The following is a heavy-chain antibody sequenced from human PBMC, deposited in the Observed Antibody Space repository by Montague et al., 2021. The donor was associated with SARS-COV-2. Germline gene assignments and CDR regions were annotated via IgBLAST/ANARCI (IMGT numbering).Heavy chain of an antibody. CDR3: ARGRQPVVVAGAGRGGRALDI. CDR2: VNHSGTT. V-gene: IGHV4-34*01. D-gene: IGHD2-2*01. J-gene: IGHJ3*02. CDR1: GGSFSNYY. Sequence: SETLSLTCAISGGSFSNYYWSWIRQLPGKGLEWIGEVNHSGTTIYNTSAKSGVTILEDTSKYQFYLRLNSVTAADTAVYYCARGRQPVVVAGAGRGGRALDIWGQGTMVTVSS.